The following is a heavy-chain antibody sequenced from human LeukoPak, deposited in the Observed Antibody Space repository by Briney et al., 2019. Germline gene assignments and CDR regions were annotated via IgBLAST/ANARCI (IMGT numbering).Heavy chain of an antibody. CDR2: ISYDGSNK. J-gene: IGHJ4*02. V-gene: IGHV3-30*18. Sequence: GGSLRLSCAASGFTFSGYGMHWVRQAPGKGLEWVAVISYDGSNKYYADSVKGRFTISRDNSKNTLYLQMNSLRAEDTAVYYCAKDLVGAFDYWGQGTLVTVSS. D-gene: IGHD1-26*01. CDR1: GFTFSGYG. CDR3: AKDLVGAFDY.